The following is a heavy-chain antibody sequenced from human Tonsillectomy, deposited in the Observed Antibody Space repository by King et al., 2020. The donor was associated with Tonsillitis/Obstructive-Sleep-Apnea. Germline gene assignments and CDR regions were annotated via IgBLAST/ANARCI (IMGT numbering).Heavy chain of an antibody. CDR2: VKSKGEDETP. CDR3: ATGYKVGPSY. D-gene: IGHD5-24*01. Sequence: VHLVESGGGLVKPGGSLRLSCVGSGFTFNSAWMSWVRQAPGKGPEWVGRVKSKGEDETPDYAAPVKGRFSISRDDSKNTLYLQMNSLKTDDTAVYYCATGYKVGPSYWGQGTLVTVSS. V-gene: IGHV3-15*01. CDR1: GFTFNSAW. J-gene: IGHJ4*02.